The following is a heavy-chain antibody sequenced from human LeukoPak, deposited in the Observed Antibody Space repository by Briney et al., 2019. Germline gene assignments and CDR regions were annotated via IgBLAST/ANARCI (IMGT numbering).Heavy chain of an antibody. J-gene: IGHJ4*02. D-gene: IGHD3-10*01. V-gene: IGHV3-23*01. CDR2: ISGSGGST. CDR3: AKLTYGSGRGYFDY. Sequence: PGGSLRLSCAASGFSFNSYTMSWVRQAPGKGLEWVSGISGSGGSTYYADSVKGRFTISRDNAKNSLYLQMNSLRAEDTALYYCAKLTYGSGRGYFDYWGQGTLVTVSS. CDR1: GFSFNSYT.